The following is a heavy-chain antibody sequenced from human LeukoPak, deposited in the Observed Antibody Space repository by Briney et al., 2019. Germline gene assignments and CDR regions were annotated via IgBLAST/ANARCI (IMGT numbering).Heavy chain of an antibody. CDR3: ARGPLLDP. D-gene: IGHD3-10*01. J-gene: IGHJ5*02. CDR2: IIPIFGTA. Sequence: SVKVSCKASAGTFSSYAISWVRQAPGQGLEWKGGIIPIFGTANYAQKCQGRVTIAADESTSTAYMELSSLRSEETAVYYCARGPLLDPWRQGALVSVSS. V-gene: IGHV1-69*13. CDR1: AGTFSSYA.